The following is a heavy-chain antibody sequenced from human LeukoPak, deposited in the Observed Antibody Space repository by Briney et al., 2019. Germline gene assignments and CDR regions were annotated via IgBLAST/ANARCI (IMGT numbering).Heavy chain of an antibody. Sequence: PSETLSLTCTVSGGSISRTGYSWSWIRQPPGQGLEWLAYTYHSGSTYYNPSLKSRLTISLDRSKNQFSLKLSSVTAADTAVYYCARVGGRRSSSYLASDYWGQGTLVTVSS. CDR3: ARVGGRRSSSYLASDY. V-gene: IGHV4-30-2*01. CDR1: GGSISRTGYS. D-gene: IGHD6-13*01. CDR2: TYHSGST. J-gene: IGHJ4*02.